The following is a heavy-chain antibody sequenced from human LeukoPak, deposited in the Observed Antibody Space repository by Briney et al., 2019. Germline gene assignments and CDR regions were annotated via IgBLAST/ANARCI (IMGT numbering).Heavy chain of an antibody. D-gene: IGHD5-18*01. V-gene: IGHV5-51*01. CDR1: GFMFSDCW. CDR2: IYPGDSDT. CDR3: ARRRKSGYSYGAAFDI. J-gene: IGHJ3*02. Sequence: PGGSLRLSCAASGFMFSDCWMNWVRQMPGKGLEWMGIIYPGDSDTRYSPSFQGQVTISADKSISTAYLQWSSLKASDTAMYYCARRRKSGYSYGAAFDIWGQGTMVTVSS.